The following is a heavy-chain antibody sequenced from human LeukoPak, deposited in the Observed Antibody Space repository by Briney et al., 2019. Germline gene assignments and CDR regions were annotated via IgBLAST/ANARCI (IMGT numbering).Heavy chain of an antibody. D-gene: IGHD6-13*01. V-gene: IGHV4-59*08. CDR2: IYYSGST. CDR1: GGSFSGYY. CDR3: ATTPLYSSSLVDFDY. J-gene: IGHJ4*02. Sequence: SETLSLTCAVYGGSFSGYYWTWIRQPPGKGLEWIGYIYYSGSTNYNPSLKSRVTISVDTSKNQFSLKLSSVTAADTAVYYCATTPLYSSSLVDFDYWGQGTLVTVSS.